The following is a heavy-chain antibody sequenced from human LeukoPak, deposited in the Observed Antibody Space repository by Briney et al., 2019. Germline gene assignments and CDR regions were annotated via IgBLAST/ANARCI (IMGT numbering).Heavy chain of an antibody. CDR3: AKAANYYDSSGYEY. J-gene: IGHJ4*02. D-gene: IGHD3-22*01. CDR1: GFTFSSYG. Sequence: PGGSLRLSCAASGFTFSSYGMHWVRQAPGKGLEWMAFIRYDGSNKYYADSVKGRFTISRDNSKNTLYLQMNSLRAEDTAVYYCAKAANYYDSSGYEYWGQGTLVTVSS. V-gene: IGHV3-30*02. CDR2: IRYDGSNK.